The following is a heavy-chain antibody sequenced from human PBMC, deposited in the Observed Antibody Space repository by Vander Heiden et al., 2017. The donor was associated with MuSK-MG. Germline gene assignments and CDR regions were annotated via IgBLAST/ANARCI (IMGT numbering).Heavy chain of an antibody. Sequence: QVQLQQWGAGLLKPSETLSLTCAAYVGSFSGYYWSWIRQPPGKGLEWIGEINHSGSTNYNPSLKSRVTISVDTSKNQFSLKLSSVTAADTAVYYCARGKGVTGVWGKGTTVTVSS. CDR1: VGSFSGYY. V-gene: IGHV4-34*01. J-gene: IGHJ6*04. CDR2: INHSGST. CDR3: ARGKGVTGV. D-gene: IGHD3-10*01.